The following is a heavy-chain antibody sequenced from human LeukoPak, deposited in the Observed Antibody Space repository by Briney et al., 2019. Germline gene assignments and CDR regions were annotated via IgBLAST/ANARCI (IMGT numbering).Heavy chain of an antibody. J-gene: IGHJ6*02. CDR1: GGSFSGYY. CDR2: INHSGST. CDR3: ARGRVGAHYYYYDMDV. Sequence: SETLSLTCAVYGGSFSGYYWSWIRQPPVKGLEWIGEINHSGSTNYNPSLKSRVTISVDTSKNQFSLKLSSVTAADTAVYYCARGRVGAHYYYYDMDVWGQGTTVTVSS. D-gene: IGHD1-26*01. V-gene: IGHV4-34*01.